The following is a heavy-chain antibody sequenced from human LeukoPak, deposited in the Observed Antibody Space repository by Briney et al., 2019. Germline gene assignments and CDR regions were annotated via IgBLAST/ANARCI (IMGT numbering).Heavy chain of an antibody. CDR3: ARAPSGSYLFDY. D-gene: IGHD1-26*01. CDR1: GYSISSHYC. Sequence: SETLSLTCSVSGYSISSHYCWGWIRRPPGKGLEWIGSVCHSGSSFYNPSLKSRLAISVDTSKNQFSLKLSSVTAADTAVYYCARAPSGSYLFDYWGQGTLVTVSS. V-gene: IGHV4-38-2*02. J-gene: IGHJ4*02. CDR2: VCHSGSS.